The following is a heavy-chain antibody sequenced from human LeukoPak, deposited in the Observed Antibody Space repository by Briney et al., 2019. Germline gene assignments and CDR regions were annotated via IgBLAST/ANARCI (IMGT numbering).Heavy chain of an antibody. J-gene: IGHJ4*02. CDR2: IKEDGSED. CDR1: GFTFSRAW. D-gene: IGHD5-24*01. Sequence: PGGSLRLSCAASGFTFSRAWMSWVRQAPGKGLEWVANIKEDGSEDYYADSVKGRFAISKDNAKNSLYLQMNSLRAEDTAMYYCARDADGYEDWGQGTLVIVSS. CDR3: ARDADGYED. V-gene: IGHV3-7*01.